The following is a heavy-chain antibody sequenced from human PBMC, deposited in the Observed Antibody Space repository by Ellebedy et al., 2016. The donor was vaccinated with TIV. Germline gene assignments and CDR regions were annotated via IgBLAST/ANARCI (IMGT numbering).Heavy chain of an antibody. CDR2: INPNSGGT. V-gene: IGHV1-2*04. Sequence: AASVKVSCKASGYTFTGYYMQWVRQAPGQGLEWMGWINPNSGGTNYAQKFQGWVTMTRDTSISTAYMELSRLRSDDTAVYYCARQSKGIISYYYYGMDVWGQGTTVTVSS. D-gene: IGHD3-10*01. CDR1: GYTFTGYY. CDR3: ARQSKGIISYYYYGMDV. J-gene: IGHJ6*02.